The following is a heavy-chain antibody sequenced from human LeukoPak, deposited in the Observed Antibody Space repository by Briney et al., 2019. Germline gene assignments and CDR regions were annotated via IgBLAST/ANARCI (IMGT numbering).Heavy chain of an antibody. CDR1: GGSISSSSYY. Sequence: KTSETLSLTCTVSGGSISSSSYYWGWIRQPPGKGLEWIGSIYYSGSTYYNPSLKSRVTISVDTSKNQFSLKLSSVTAADTAVYYCASDGGNSPVYYYYYMDVWGKGTTVTVSS. V-gene: IGHV4-39*07. CDR2: IYYSGST. D-gene: IGHD4-23*01. CDR3: ASDGGNSPVYYYYYMDV. J-gene: IGHJ6*03.